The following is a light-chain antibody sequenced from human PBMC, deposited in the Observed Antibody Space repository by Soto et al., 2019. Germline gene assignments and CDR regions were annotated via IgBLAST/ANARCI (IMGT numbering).Light chain of an antibody. Sequence: DIRLTQSPSSLSASVGDRVTIFCHTSQNIATHLNWFQQRPGRAPNLLIFGASNLQSGVPSRFSGSGSGTDFALTISNLQTEDFATYYCQQSHDAPLTFGQGTRLDIQ. CDR3: QQSHDAPLT. CDR1: QNIATH. J-gene: IGKJ5*01. V-gene: IGKV1-39*01. CDR2: GAS.